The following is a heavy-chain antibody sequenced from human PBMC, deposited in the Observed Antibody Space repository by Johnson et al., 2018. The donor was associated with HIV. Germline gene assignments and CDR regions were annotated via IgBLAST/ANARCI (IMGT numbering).Heavy chain of an antibody. V-gene: IGHV3-30-3*01. CDR2: ISYDGSNK. Sequence: QVQLVESGGGVVQPGRSLRLSCAASGFTFSSYAMHWVRQAPGKGLEWVAVISYDGSNKYYDDSVKCRFTISRDNSKKTLYLQMNSLRAEDTAVYYCAKDARTRWEFEPDAFDIWGQGTMVTVSS. CDR1: GFTFSSYA. J-gene: IGHJ3*02. CDR3: AKDARTRWEFEPDAFDI. D-gene: IGHD1-26*01.